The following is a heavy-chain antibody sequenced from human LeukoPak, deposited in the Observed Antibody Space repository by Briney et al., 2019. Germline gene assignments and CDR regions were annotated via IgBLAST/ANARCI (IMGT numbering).Heavy chain of an antibody. CDR2: ISAYNGNT. D-gene: IGHD5-18*01. CDR1: GYTFTSYG. CDR3: ARDSLQLWSDDAFDI. Sequence: ASVKVSCKASGYTFTSYGISWVRQRPGQGLEWMGWISAYNGNTNYAQKLQGRVTMTTDTSTSTVYMELRSLRSDDTAVYYCARDSLQLWSDDAFDIWGQGTMVTVSS. J-gene: IGHJ3*02. V-gene: IGHV1-18*01.